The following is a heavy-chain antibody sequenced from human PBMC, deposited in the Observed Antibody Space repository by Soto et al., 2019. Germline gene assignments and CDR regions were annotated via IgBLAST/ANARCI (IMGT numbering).Heavy chain of an antibody. CDR1: GGTFSSYA. D-gene: IGHD3-3*01. V-gene: IGHV1-69*13. J-gene: IGHJ5*02. CDR3: ASGQYYDFWSGYYPTSANNWFDP. Sequence: SVKVSCKASGGTFSSYAISWVRQAPGQGLEWMGGIIPIFGTANYAQKFQGRVTITADESTSTAYMELSSLRSEDTAVYYCASGQYYDFWSGYYPTSANNWFDPWGQGTLVTVSS. CDR2: IIPIFGTA.